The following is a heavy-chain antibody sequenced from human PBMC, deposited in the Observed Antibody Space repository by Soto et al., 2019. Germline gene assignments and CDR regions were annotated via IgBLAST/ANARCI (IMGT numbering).Heavy chain of an antibody. Sequence: GGSLRLSCATSGFTFSSYEMNWVRQAPGKGLEWVSYISSSGSTIYYADSVKGRFTISRDNAKNSLYLQMDSLRAEDTAVYYCARDQEAGSFFPYYYRMDVWGQGTTVTVSS. CDR2: ISSSGSTI. D-gene: IGHD6-13*01. CDR1: GFTFSSYE. J-gene: IGHJ6*02. CDR3: ARDQEAGSFFPYYYRMDV. V-gene: IGHV3-48*03.